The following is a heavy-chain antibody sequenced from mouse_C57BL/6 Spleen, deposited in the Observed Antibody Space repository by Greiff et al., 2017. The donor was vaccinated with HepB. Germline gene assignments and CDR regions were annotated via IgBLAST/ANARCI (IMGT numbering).Heavy chain of an antibody. CDR2: IRLKSDNYAT. J-gene: IGHJ3*01. D-gene: IGHD2-3*01. Sequence: EVKLVESGGGLVQPGGSMKLSCVASGFTFSNYWMNWVRQSPEKGLEWVAQIRLKSDNYATHYAESVKGRFTISRDDSKSSVYLQMNNLRAEDTGIYYCTGGDGYLFAYWGQGTLVTVSA. V-gene: IGHV6-3*01. CDR3: TGGDGYLFAY. CDR1: GFTFSNYW.